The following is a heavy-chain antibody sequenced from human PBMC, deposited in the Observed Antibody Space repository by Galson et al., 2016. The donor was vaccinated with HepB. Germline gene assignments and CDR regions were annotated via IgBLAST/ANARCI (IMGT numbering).Heavy chain of an antibody. Sequence: SLRLSCAASGFTFSSDAMSWFRQAPGKGLEWVGFIKSEAYGGTTEYAASVKGRFTISRDDSKSIAYLQMNSLKIEDTAVYYCSRGYGSATRYWGQGTLVTVSS. CDR1: GFTFSSDA. CDR3: SRGYGSATRY. V-gene: IGHV3-49*03. J-gene: IGHJ4*02. D-gene: IGHD3-10*01. CDR2: IKSEAYGGTT.